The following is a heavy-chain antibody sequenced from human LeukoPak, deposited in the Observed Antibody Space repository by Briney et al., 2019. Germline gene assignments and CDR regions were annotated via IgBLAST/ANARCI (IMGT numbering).Heavy chain of an antibody. J-gene: IGHJ4*02. CDR2: ISGSGGST. V-gene: IGHV3-23*01. D-gene: IGHD2-2*01. CDR1: GFTFSSYA. Sequence: GGSLRLSCAASGFTFSSYAMSWVRQAPGKGLEWVSAISGSGGSTYYADSVKGRFTISRDNSKNTLYLQINSLRAEDTAVYYCAKVRYQLLTMGFDYWGQGTLVTVSS. CDR3: AKVRYQLLTMGFDY.